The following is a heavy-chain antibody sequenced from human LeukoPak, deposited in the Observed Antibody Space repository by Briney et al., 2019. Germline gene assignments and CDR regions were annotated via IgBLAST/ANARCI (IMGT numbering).Heavy chain of an antibody. Sequence: SETLSLTCTVSGGSISSYYWTWIRQPPGKGLESIGYIYYSGSTNYNPSLKSRVTISVDTSKNQFSLKLSSVTAADTAVYFCARGNYCSPGSCHYYFDYWGQGTLVTVSS. V-gene: IGHV4-59*08. J-gene: IGHJ4*02. CDR1: GGSISSYY. D-gene: IGHD2-15*01. CDR3: ARGNYCSPGSCHYYFDY. CDR2: IYYSGST.